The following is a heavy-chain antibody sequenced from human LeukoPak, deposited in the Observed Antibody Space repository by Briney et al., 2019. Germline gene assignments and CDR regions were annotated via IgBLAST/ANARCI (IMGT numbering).Heavy chain of an antibody. CDR3: ARGGDGYPFDY. D-gene: IGHD5-24*01. V-gene: IGHV4-4*02. J-gene: IGHJ4*02. CDR1: GGSISSSNW. Sequence: PSETLSLTCAVSGGSISSSNWWSWLRQPPGKGLERIGEIYHSGSTNYNPSLKSLVTISVDKSKNQFSLKLSSVSAADTAVYYCARGGDGYPFDYWGQGTLVTVSS. CDR2: IYHSGST.